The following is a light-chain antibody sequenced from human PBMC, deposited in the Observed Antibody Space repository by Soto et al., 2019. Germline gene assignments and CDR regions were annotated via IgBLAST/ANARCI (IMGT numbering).Light chain of an antibody. Sequence: SQVPQSPSTLSGSVGDRVTITCRASQTISSWLAWYQQKPGKAPKLLIYKASTLKSGVPSRFSGSGSGTDFTLTISRLEPEDFAVYYCQQYGSSLPITFGQGTRLEIK. CDR1: QTISSW. CDR2: KAS. CDR3: QQYGSSLPIT. V-gene: IGKV1-5*03. J-gene: IGKJ5*01.